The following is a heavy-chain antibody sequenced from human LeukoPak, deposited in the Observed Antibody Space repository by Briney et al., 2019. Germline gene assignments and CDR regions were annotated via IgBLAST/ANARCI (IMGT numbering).Heavy chain of an antibody. CDR3: ARGIKTGTTKRTAFDI. D-gene: IGHD1-7*01. Sequence: SETLSLTCTVSGGSISSGGYYWSWIRQHPGKGLEWIGYIYYSGSTYYNPSLKSRVTISVDTSKNQFSLKLSSVTAADTAVYYCARGIKTGTTKRTAFDIWGQGTMVTVSS. CDR1: GGSISSGGYY. V-gene: IGHV4-31*03. CDR2: IYYSGST. J-gene: IGHJ3*02.